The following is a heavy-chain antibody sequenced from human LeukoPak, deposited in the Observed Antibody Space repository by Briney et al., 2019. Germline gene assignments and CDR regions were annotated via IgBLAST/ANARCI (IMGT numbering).Heavy chain of an antibody. CDR1: GFTFSSYA. V-gene: IGHV3-23*01. CDR2: ISGSGAGT. J-gene: IGHJ5*02. D-gene: IGHD3-10*01. CDR3: AKTYYYGSGWFDP. Sequence: PGGSLRLSCAASGFTFSSYAMSWVRQAPGKGLEWVSAISGSGAGTYSADSVKGRFTISRDNSKNTLYLQMNSLRAEDTAVYYCAKTYYYGSGWFDPWGQGTLVTASS.